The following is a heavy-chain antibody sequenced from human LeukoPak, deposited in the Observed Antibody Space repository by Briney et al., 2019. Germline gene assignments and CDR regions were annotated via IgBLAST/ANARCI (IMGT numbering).Heavy chain of an antibody. CDR3: AKQPEGTWFDP. D-gene: IGHD1-1*01. Sequence: GESLRISCMGSGYSFTSYRISWVRQMPGKGLEWMAGIDPSDSYTNYSPSFQGHVTISADKSISTAYLQWSSLKASDTAMYYCAKQPEGTWFDPWGQGTLVTVSS. V-gene: IGHV5-10-1*01. CDR1: GYSFTSYR. CDR2: IDPSDSYT. J-gene: IGHJ5*02.